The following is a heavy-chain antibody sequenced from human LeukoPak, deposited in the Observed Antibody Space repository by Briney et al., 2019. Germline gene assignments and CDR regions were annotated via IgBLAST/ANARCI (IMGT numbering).Heavy chain of an antibody. D-gene: IGHD3-10*01. Sequence: ASVKVSCNASGYTFSGTGWYLYWLRQAPGQGLECMGWIHPNNGDTAYAQKFEGRVAMTRDTSISTAYMELRGLRPDDTAVYFCARDGPAQMVDLDYWGQGTLVTVSS. V-gene: IGHV1-2*02. CDR3: ARDGPAQMVDLDY. CDR2: IHPNNGDT. CDR1: GYTFSGTGWY. J-gene: IGHJ4*02.